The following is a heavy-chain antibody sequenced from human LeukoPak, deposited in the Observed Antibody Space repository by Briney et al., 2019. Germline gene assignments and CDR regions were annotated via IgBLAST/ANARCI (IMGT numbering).Heavy chain of an antibody. CDR1: GGTFSSYA. J-gene: IGHJ3*02. V-gene: IGHV1-69*04. CDR2: IIPILGIA. D-gene: IGHD1-7*01. Sequence: GASVKVSCKASGGTFSSYAISWVRQAPGQGLEWMGRIIPILGIANYAQKFQGRVTLTRDTSTSTVYMELSSLRSEDTAVYYCARGRFRITGTTGAFDIWGQGTMVTVSS. CDR3: ARGRFRITGTTGAFDI.